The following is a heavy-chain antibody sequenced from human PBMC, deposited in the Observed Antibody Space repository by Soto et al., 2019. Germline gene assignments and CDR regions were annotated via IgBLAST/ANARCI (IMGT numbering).Heavy chain of an antibody. V-gene: IGHV3-66*01. CDR3: ARDDETSRGDWADSGIDV. D-gene: IGHD2-2*01. Sequence: EVQLVESGGGLVQPGGSLRISCAASGLTVSTNYMSWVRQAPGKGLEWVSILYYDGTTYYADSVEGRFTISRDDSKNTRFLQMQRVRAEDTAVYYCARDDETSRGDWADSGIDVWGKGTTVTVSS. CDR2: LYYDGTT. CDR1: GLTVSTNY. J-gene: IGHJ6*04.